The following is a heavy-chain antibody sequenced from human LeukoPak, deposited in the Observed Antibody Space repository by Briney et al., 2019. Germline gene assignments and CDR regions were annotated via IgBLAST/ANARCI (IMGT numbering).Heavy chain of an antibody. CDR2: ISAYNGNT. V-gene: IGHV1-18*01. J-gene: IGHJ5*02. Sequence: ASVKVSCKASGYTFTSYGISWVRQAPGQGLEWMGWISAYNGNTNYAQKLQGRVTMTTDTSTSTAYMELRSLRSDDTAVYYCARRNVWGSYRSGWFDPWGQGTLVTVSS. D-gene: IGHD3-16*02. CDR1: GYTFTSYG. CDR3: ARRNVWGSYRSGWFDP.